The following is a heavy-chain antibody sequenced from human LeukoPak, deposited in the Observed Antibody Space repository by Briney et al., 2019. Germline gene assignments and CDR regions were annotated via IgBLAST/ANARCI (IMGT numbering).Heavy chain of an antibody. D-gene: IGHD6-19*01. CDR3: ARRQSSGWYAYYYYYGMDV. V-gene: IGHV3-30*01. CDR2: GSNK. Sequence: GSNKYYADSVKGRFTISRDNSKNTLYLQMNSLRAEDTAVYYCARRQSSGWYAYYYYYGMDVWGQGTTVTVSS. J-gene: IGHJ6*02.